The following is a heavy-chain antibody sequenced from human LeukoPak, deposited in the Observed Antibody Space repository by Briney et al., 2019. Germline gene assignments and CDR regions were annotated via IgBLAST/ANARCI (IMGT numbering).Heavy chain of an antibody. J-gene: IGHJ6*02. CDR1: GYTLTELS. CDR3: ATKGDGDYVLTLGY. Sequence: ASVTVSCKVSGYTLTELSMHWVRQAPGKGLEWMGGFDPEDGEAIYAQKFQGRVTMTEDTSTDTAYMELSSLRSEDTAVYYCATKGDGDYVLTLGYWGQGTTVTVSS. CDR2: FDPEDGEA. V-gene: IGHV1-24*01. D-gene: IGHD4-17*01.